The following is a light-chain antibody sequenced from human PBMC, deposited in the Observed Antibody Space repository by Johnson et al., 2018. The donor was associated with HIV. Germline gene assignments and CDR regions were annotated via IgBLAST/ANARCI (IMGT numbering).Light chain of an antibody. Sequence: QSVLTQPPSVSAAPGQKVTISCSGSSSNIGNNYVSWYQQLPGTAPKLLIYDNNKRPSGISDRFSGSKSGPSATLGITGLPTGDEADYYCGTWDSSLSAGFYVFGTGTKVTVL. CDR2: DNN. J-gene: IGLJ1*01. V-gene: IGLV1-51*01. CDR1: SSNIGNNY. CDR3: GTWDSSLSAGFYV.